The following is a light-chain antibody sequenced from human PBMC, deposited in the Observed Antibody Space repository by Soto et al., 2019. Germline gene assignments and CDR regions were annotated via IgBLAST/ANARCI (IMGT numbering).Light chain of an antibody. J-gene: IGLJ2*01. CDR3: SSYTSSSTVV. CDR1: SSDIGSYNL. CDR2: EAT. Sequence: QSALTQPASVSGSPGQSITISCTGTSSDIGSYNLVSWYQQHPGKAPQLIIYEATKRPSGVSSRFSGSKSANAASLTISGLQGEDEADYYCSSYTSSSTVVFGGGTKLTVL. V-gene: IGLV2-14*02.